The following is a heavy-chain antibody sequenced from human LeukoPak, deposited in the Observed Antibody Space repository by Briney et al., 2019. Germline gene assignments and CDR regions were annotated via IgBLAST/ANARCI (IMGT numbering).Heavy chain of an antibody. J-gene: IGHJ6*03. Sequence: PSETLSLTCTVSSGSVSSSSSYWAWIRQPPGRGLEWIGRVYYSGTTYYNTSLESRVTISEDTSRNRFSLMLSSVTAADTAVYYCVRQNSDYYYYYLDVWGEGTTVIVSS. D-gene: IGHD1-7*01. CDR2: VYYSGTT. V-gene: IGHV4-39*01. CDR1: SGSVSSSSSY. CDR3: VRQNSDYYYYYLDV.